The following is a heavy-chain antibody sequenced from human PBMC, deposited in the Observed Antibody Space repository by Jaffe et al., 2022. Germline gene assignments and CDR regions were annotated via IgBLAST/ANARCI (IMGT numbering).Heavy chain of an antibody. J-gene: IGHJ6*03. CDR3: ARGFISQGYYMDV. CDR1: GGSFSGYY. Sequence: QVQLQQWGAGLLKPSETLSLTCAVYGGSFSGYYCSWIRQPPGKGLEWIGEINHSGSTNYNPSLKSRVTISVDTSKNQFSLKLSSVTAADTAVYYCARGFISQGYYMDVWGKGTTVTVSS. CDR2: INHSGST. V-gene: IGHV4-34*01.